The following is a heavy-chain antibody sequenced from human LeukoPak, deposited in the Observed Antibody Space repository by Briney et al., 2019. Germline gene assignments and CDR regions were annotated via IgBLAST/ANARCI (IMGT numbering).Heavy chain of an antibody. CDR1: GGTFSSYA. V-gene: IGHV1-69*13. CDR3: ARGGGPILGYCSSTSCYMDY. D-gene: IGHD2-2*02. CDR2: IILIFGTA. J-gene: IGHJ4*02. Sequence: SVKVSCKASGGTFSSYAISWVRQAPGQGLEWMGGIILIFGTANYAQKFQGRVTITADESTSTAYMELSSLRSEDTAVYYCARGGGPILGYCSSTSCYMDYWGQGTLVTVSS.